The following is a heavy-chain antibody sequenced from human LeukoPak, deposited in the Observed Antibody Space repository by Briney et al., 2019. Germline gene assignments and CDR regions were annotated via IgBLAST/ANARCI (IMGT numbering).Heavy chain of an antibody. CDR2: INPNSGGT. CDR1: GYTFTGYY. CDR3: ARDGGYNWNYVVFDY. J-gene: IGHJ4*02. Sequence: GASVKVSCKASGYTFTGYYMHWVRQAPGQGLEWMGRINPNSGGTNYAQKFQGRVTMTRDTSISTAYMELSRLRSDDTAVYYCARDGGYNWNYVVFDYWGQGTLVTVSS. D-gene: IGHD1-7*01. V-gene: IGHV1-2*06.